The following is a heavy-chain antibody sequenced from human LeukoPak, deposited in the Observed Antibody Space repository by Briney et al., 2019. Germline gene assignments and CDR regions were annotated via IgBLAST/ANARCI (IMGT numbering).Heavy chain of an antibody. V-gene: IGHV1-46*03. D-gene: IGHD4-11*01. Sequence: ASVKVSCKASGHTFTSYYMHWVRQAPGQGLEWMGIINPSGGSTSYAQKFQGRVTMTRDTSTSTVYMELSSLRSEDTAVYYCARRIDYSNWSYDAFDIWGQGTMVTVSS. J-gene: IGHJ3*02. CDR3: ARRIDYSNWSYDAFDI. CDR1: GHTFTSYY. CDR2: INPSGGST.